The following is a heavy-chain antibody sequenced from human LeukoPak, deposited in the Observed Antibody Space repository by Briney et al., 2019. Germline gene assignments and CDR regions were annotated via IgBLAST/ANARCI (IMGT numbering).Heavy chain of an antibody. CDR1: GGSFSGHY. V-gene: IGHV4-34*01. CDR3: ARVDDTSGYFYKFDY. CDR2: INHSGNT. J-gene: IGHJ4*02. Sequence: SETLSLTCAVYGGSFSGHYWSWIRQPPGKGLEWVGEINHSGNTNYNPSLKSRVTVSVDTSKNQFSLKLASVTAADTAVYYCARVDDTSGYFYKFDYWGQGTLVTVSS. D-gene: IGHD3-22*01.